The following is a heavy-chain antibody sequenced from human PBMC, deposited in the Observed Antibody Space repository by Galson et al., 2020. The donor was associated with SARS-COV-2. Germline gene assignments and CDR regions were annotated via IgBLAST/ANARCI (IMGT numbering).Heavy chain of an antibody. CDR3: ARDGGVYIDY. D-gene: IGHD2-8*02. Sequence: TGGSLRLSCAASGFTFSSYAMHWVRQAPGKGLEWVAVISYDGSNKYYADSVKGRFTISRDNSKNTLYLQMNSLRAEDTAVYYCARDGGVYIDYWGQGTLVTVSS. CDR1: GFTFSSYA. CDR2: ISYDGSNK. J-gene: IGHJ4*02. V-gene: IGHV3-30-3*01.